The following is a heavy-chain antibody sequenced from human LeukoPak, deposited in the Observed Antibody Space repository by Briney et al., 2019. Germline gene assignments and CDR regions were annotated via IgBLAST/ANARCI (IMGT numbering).Heavy chain of an antibody. V-gene: IGHV4-59*08. D-gene: IGHD3-10*01. Sequence: PSETLSLTCTVSGGSISSYYWSWIRQPPGKGLEWIGYIYYTGTTNYNPSLKSRVTISLDTSKSQFSLKLSSVTAAETAVYYCARLISGVGYFDYWGQGALVTVSS. CDR2: IYYTGTT. CDR1: GGSISSYY. CDR3: ARLISGVGYFDY. J-gene: IGHJ4*02.